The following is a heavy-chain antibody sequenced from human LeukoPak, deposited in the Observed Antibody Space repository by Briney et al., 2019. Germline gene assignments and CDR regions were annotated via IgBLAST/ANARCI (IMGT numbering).Heavy chain of an antibody. J-gene: IGHJ4*02. D-gene: IGHD1-26*01. V-gene: IGHV3-11*01. CDR2: IPTSGISV. CDR3: TRAVGLGPGAHFDQ. CDR1: GFSFSRYY. Sequence: GGSLRLSCAASGFSFSRYYMSWFRQTPGKALEWISYIPTSGISVQYADSVRGRFTASRDDAKNSLHLQMDSLRVEDTAVYYCTRAVGLGPGAHFDQWGQGALVIVSS.